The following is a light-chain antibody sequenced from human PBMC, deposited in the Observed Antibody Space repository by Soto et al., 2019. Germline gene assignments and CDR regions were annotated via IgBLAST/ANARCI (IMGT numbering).Light chain of an antibody. V-gene: IGKV3D-15*01. J-gene: IGKJ1*01. CDR2: GAS. Sequence: VVMTQSPATLSVSRGERATISCRASQSVKRFLAWYQQKPGQTPRLLIYGASTRATGIPARFSGSGSETEFTLTINSLQSEDSALYYCQQYDNLWAFGQGTKVEI. CDR3: QQYDNLWA. CDR1: QSVKRF.